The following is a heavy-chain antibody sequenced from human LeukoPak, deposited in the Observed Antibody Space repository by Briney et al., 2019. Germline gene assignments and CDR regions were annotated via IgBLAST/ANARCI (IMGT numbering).Heavy chain of an antibody. CDR2: INPSGGST. Sequence: ASVKVSCKASGYTFTSYYMHWVRQAPGQGLEWMGIINPSGGSTTYAQKFQGRVTMTRDTSTSTVYMELSSLRSEDTAVYYCARRALGGPFDYWGQGTLVTVSS. CDR1: GYTFTSYY. CDR3: ARRALGGPFDY. D-gene: IGHD3-16*01. V-gene: IGHV1-46*01. J-gene: IGHJ4*02.